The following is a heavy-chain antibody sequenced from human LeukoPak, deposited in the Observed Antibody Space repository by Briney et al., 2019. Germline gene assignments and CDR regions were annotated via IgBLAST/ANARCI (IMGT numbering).Heavy chain of an antibody. CDR2: ISWNSGSI. D-gene: IGHD6-19*01. J-gene: IGHJ4*02. V-gene: IGHV3-9*01. CDR3: AKVGPLAVALDY. Sequence: GGSLRLSCAASGFTFDDYAMHWVRQAPGKGLEWVSGISWNSGSIGYADSVKGRFTISRDNAKNSLYLQMNSLRAEDTALYCCAKVGPLAVALDYWGQGTLVTVSS. CDR1: GFTFDDYA.